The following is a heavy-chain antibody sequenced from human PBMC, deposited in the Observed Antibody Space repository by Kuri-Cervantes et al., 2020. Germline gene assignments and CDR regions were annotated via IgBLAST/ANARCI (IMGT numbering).Heavy chain of an antibody. CDR3: ARWMVRAGGWFDP. CDR1: GGTFSSYA. D-gene: IGHD3-10*01. Sequence: SVKVSCKASGGTFSSYAISWVRQAPGQGLEWMGGIIPIFGTANYAQKFQGRVTITADESTSTAYMELSSLRSEDTAVYYCARWMVRAGGWFDPWGQGTLVTVSS. J-gene: IGHJ5*02. CDR2: IIPIFGTA. V-gene: IGHV1-69*13.